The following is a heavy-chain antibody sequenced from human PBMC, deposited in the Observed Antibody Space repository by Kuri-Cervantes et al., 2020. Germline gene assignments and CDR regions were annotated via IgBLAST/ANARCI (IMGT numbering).Heavy chain of an antibody. V-gene: IGHV4-34*01. CDR2: INHSGST. CDR1: GGSFGGYY. CDR3: ARRSIAAFRVHFDP. J-gene: IGHJ5*02. Sequence: SETLSLTCAVYGGSFGGYYWSWIRQPPGKGLEWIGEINHSGSTNYNPSLKSRVTISVDTPKNQFSLKLSSVTAADTAVYYCARRSIAAFRVHFDPWGQGTLVTVSS. D-gene: IGHD6-6*01.